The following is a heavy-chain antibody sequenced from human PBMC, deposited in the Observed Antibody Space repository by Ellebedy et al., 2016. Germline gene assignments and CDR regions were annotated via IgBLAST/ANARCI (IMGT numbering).Heavy chain of an antibody. CDR3: ARERSTRAITRDYYYYGMDV. CDR1: GFSVTSND. J-gene: IGHJ6*02. CDR2: IYGTGTS. Sequence: GESLKISXAVSGFSVTSNDMSWVRQAPGRGLELVSLIYGTGTSYYAESVKGRFTISRDNSKKTLYLQMSGLGAEDTAVYYCARERSTRAITRDYYYYGMDVWGQGTTVSVSS. D-gene: IGHD1-20*01. V-gene: IGHV3-53*01.